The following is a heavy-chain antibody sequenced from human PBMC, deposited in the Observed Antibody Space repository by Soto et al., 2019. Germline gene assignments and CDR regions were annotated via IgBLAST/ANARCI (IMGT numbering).Heavy chain of an antibody. CDR3: ARGVPFGELLGYYCGMDV. CDR1: GGSIGGVGYL. V-gene: IGHV4-30-2*01. Sequence: PSETLSLTCAGSGGSIGGVGYLWSGIRQPPGGGLEWIGYMYHSGTFLKSPSLKTRLTMSLDMSKNQFSLTLNSMTAADTAVYYCARGVPFGELLGYYCGMDVWGQGTTVTVSS. D-gene: IGHD3-10*01. CDR2: MYHSGTF. J-gene: IGHJ6*02.